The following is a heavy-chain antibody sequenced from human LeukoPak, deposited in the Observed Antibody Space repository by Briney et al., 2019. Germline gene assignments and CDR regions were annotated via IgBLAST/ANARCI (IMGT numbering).Heavy chain of an antibody. V-gene: IGHV5-51*01. Sequence: GESLKISCKGSGYSFTSYWIGWVRQMPGKGLEWMGIIYPGDSDTRYSPSFQGQVTISADKSISTAYLQWSSLKASDTAMYYCARLHGQPLWPNNWFDPWGQGTLVTVSS. CDR1: GYSFTSYW. J-gene: IGHJ5*02. CDR2: IYPGDSDT. D-gene: IGHD2/OR15-2a*01. CDR3: ARLHGQPLWPNNWFDP.